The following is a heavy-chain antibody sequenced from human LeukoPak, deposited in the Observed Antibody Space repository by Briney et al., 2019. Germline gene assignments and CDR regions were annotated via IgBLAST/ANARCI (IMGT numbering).Heavy chain of an antibody. D-gene: IGHD1-26*01. J-gene: IGHJ4*02. Sequence: PRGSLRLSCAAPRFTFSSYAMSGVRQAPPKGLEWVSAISGSCGSTYYADSVKGRFTISRDNSQNTLYLQMNSLRAEDTAVYYCAKVGATQDFWGQGTLVTVSS. CDR3: AKVGATQDF. V-gene: IGHV3-23*01. CDR2: ISGSCGST. CDR1: RFTFSSYA.